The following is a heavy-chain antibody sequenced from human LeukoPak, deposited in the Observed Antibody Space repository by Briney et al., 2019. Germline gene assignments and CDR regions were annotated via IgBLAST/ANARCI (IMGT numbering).Heavy chain of an antibody. D-gene: IGHD3-22*01. V-gene: IGHV1-2*02. Sequence: ASVKVSCKASGYTFTGYYMHWVRQAPGQGLEWMGWINPNSGGTNYAQKFQGRVTMTRDTSISTAYMELSRLRSDDTAVYYCARDSGDSSGWYFDLWGRGTLVTVSS. CDR1: GYTFTGYY. J-gene: IGHJ2*01. CDR3: ARDSGDSSGWYFDL. CDR2: INPNSGGT.